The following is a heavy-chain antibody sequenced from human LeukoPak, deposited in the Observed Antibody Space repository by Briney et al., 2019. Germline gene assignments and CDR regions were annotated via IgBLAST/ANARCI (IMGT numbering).Heavy chain of an antibody. V-gene: IGHV3-23*01. J-gene: IGHJ5*02. D-gene: IGHD3-10*01. CDR2: ISGSGGST. CDR1: GLTFSSYA. CDR3: AIPPRGLNWFDP. Sequence: GGSLRLSCAASGLTFSSYAMSWVRQAPGKGLDWVSAISGSGGSTYYADSVKGRFTISRDNSKNTLYLQMNSLRAEDTAVYYCAIPPRGLNWFDPWGQGTLVTVSS.